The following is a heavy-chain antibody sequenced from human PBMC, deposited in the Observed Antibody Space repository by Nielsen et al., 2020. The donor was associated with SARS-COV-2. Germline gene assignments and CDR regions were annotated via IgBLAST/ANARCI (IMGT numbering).Heavy chain of an antibody. CDR3: ARESVTGTDAFDI. D-gene: IGHD6-19*01. Sequence: GESLKISCAVSGFTFSSDWMSWVRQAPGKGLEWVANIKQDGTEKYYVDSVKGRFTISRDNAENSLSLQMNSLRAEDTAVYYCARESVTGTDAFDIWGQGTVVTVSS. J-gene: IGHJ3*02. CDR2: IKQDGTEK. CDR1: GFTFSSDW. V-gene: IGHV3-7*01.